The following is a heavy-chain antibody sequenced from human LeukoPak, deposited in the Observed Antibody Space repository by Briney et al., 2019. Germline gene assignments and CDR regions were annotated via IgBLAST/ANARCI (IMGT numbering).Heavy chain of an antibody. CDR1: GGSTSSGDYY. D-gene: IGHD3-22*01. CDR3: ARPYYYDSRIDP. J-gene: IGHJ5*02. CDR2: MYYSGSN. V-gene: IGHV4-30-4*01. Sequence: PSETLSLTCPVSGGSTSSGDYYWSWIRQPPGKGLEWIAYMYYSGSNYYNPSLKSRVTMSADTSKNQLSLKLSSVTAADTAVYYCARPYYYDSRIDPWGQGILVTVSS.